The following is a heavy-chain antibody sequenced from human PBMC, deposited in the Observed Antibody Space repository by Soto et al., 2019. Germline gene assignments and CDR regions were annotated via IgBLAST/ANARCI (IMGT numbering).Heavy chain of an antibody. CDR3: ARSIVVVTALDY. V-gene: IGHV1-3*01. CDR2: INAGNGNT. Sequence: ASVKVSCKASGYTFTNNAMHWVRQAPGQRLEWMGWINAGNGNTKYSQKFQGRVTITRDTSASTAYMELSSLRSEDTAVYYCARSIVVVTALDYWGQGTLVTVSS. CDR1: GYTFTNNA. D-gene: IGHD2-21*02. J-gene: IGHJ4*02.